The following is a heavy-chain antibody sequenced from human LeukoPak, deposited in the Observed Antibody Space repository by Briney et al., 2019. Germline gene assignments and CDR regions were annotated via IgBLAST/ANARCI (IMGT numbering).Heavy chain of an antibody. CDR3: AAISPYYYMDV. D-gene: IGHD2-21*01. CDR1: EFPISSYG. CDR2: ISGSGGGT. V-gene: IGHV3-23*01. J-gene: IGHJ6*03. Sequence: GGSLRLSCAASEFPISSYGMTWVRQAPGKGLEWVSGISGSGGGTYYADSVRGRFSISRDNSKNTLHLQTNSLRAEDTAVYYCAAISPYYYMDVWGKGTTVTISS.